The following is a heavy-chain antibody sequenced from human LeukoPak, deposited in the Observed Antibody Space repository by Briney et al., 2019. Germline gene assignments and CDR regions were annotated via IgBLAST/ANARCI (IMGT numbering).Heavy chain of an antibody. CDR1: GGSISSYY. Sequence: SETLSLTCTVSGGSISSYYWSWIRQPPGKGLEWIGYIYYSGSTNYNPSLKSRVTISVDTSNDQFSLKLSSVTAADTAVYYCARGFDEGIAVAGLDYWGQGTLVTVSS. J-gene: IGHJ4*02. D-gene: IGHD6-19*01. CDR3: ARGFDEGIAVAGLDY. V-gene: IGHV4-59*01. CDR2: IYYSGST.